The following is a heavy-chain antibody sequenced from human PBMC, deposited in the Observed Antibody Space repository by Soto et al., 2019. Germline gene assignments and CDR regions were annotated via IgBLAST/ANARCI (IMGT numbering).Heavy chain of an antibody. CDR3: ARRGYGSRWPNVYMDV. J-gene: IGHJ6*03. D-gene: IGHD6-13*01. Sequence: GGALRLPCSACGLTFSNYEMHWVRPASGKGLEYVSGISNNGAHTDYAKSVKGRFTISRDNSENTLYLQMGSLRAGDMALYYCARRGYGSRWPNVYMDVWGKGTTVTVSS. V-gene: IGHV3-64*01. CDR2: ISNNGAHT. CDR1: GLTFSNYE.